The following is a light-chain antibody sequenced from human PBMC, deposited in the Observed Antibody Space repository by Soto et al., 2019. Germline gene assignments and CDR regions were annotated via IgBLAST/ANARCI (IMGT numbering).Light chain of an antibody. CDR1: QFIGSG. V-gene: IGKV1-5*01. CDR2: DAT. Sequence: DIQMTQSPSTLSASVGDRVAITCRANQFIGSGLAWYQQRPGTAPQLLIYDATSLKSGVPSRFSGSGSGTDFTLTISSLQPDDFATYYCQQYNTAFGGGTKVDIK. CDR3: QQYNTA. J-gene: IGKJ4*01.